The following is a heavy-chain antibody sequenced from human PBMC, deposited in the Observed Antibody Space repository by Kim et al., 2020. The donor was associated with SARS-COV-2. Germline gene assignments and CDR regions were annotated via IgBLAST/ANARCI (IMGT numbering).Heavy chain of an antibody. D-gene: IGHD1-26*01. CDR2: ISAYNGNT. CDR1: GYTFTNYG. Sequence: ASVKVSCKASGYTFTNYGFNWVRQAPGQGLEWMGWISAYNGNTNYAQKLQGRVTMTTDTSTSTAYMELRSLRSDDTAVYYCARDSGSCFDYWGQGTLVTVSS. J-gene: IGHJ4*02. CDR3: ARDSGSCFDY. V-gene: IGHV1-18*01.